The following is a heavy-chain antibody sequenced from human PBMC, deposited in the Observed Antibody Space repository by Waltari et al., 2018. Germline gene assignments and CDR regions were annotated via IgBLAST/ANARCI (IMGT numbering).Heavy chain of an antibody. CDR3: ARPYEVANSGWFDP. V-gene: IGHV3-74*01. D-gene: IGHD3-10*01. Sequence: EVQLVESGGGLVQPGGSLRLSCAASGFTFSSYWMHWVRQAPGKGLVGVSRINSDGSSTSYADSVKGRFTISRDNAKNTLYLQMNSLRAEDTAVYYCARPYEVANSGWFDPWGQGTLVTVSS. CDR2: INSDGSST. CDR1: GFTFSSYW. J-gene: IGHJ5*02.